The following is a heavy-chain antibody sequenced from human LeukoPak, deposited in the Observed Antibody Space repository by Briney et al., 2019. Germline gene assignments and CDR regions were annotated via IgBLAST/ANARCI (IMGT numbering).Heavy chain of an antibody. J-gene: IGHJ5*02. D-gene: IGHD6-19*01. V-gene: IGHV1-18*04. Sequence: GXSVKVSCKASGYTFTSYYMHWVRQAPGQGLEWMGWISAYAQNLQGRVTLTTYTSTTTAYLELRSLRSDDTAVYYCARDPSNTSGWKTWFDPWGQGTLVTVSS. CDR1: GYTFTSYY. CDR3: ARDPSNTSGWKTWFDP. CDR2: ISA.